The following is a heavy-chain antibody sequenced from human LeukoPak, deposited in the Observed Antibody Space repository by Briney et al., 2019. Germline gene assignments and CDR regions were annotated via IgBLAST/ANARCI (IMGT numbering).Heavy chain of an antibody. CDR3: ARAPYYYDSGGYLDY. V-gene: IGHV4-59*01. CDR1: GGSISSYY. J-gene: IGHJ4*02. CDR2: IYYSGST. D-gene: IGHD3-22*01. Sequence: PSETLSLTCTVSGGSISSYYWSWIRQPPGKGLEWIGYIYYSGSTNYNPSLKSRVTISVDTSKNQFSLKLSSVTAADTAVYYCARAPYYYDSGGYLDYWGQGTLVTVSS.